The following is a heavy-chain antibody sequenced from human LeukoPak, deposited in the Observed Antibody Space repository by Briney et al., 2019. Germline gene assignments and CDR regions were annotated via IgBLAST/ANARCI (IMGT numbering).Heavy chain of an antibody. V-gene: IGHV4-39*01. D-gene: IGHD1-1*01. J-gene: IGHJ5*02. Sequence: SQTLSLTCTVSGGSISSGSYYWGWIRQPPGKGLEWIGSIYYSGSTYYNPSLKSRVTISVDTSKNQFSLKLSSVTAADTAVYYCARHDTATTFSWFDPWGQGTLVTVSS. CDR2: IYYSGST. CDR3: ARHDTATTFSWFDP. CDR1: GGSISSGSYY.